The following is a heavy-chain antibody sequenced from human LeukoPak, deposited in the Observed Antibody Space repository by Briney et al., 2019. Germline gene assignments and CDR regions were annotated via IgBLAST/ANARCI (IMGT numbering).Heavy chain of an antibody. J-gene: IGHJ4*02. Sequence: GGSLRLSCAASGFTFSSYAMSWVRRAPGKGLEWVSGIIGSGGSTYYADSVRGRFTISRDDSKNTLYLQMNSLRAEDTAVYYCAKDDYGAVFDYWGQGTLVTVSS. D-gene: IGHD4-17*01. CDR3: AKDDYGAVFDY. CDR2: IIGSGGST. CDR1: GFTFSSYA. V-gene: IGHV3-23*01.